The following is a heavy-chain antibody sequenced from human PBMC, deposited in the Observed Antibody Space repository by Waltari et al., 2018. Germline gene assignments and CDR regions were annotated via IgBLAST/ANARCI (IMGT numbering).Heavy chain of an antibody. V-gene: IGHV4-61*02. CDR3: ARGGITIFGVVIIQDWYFDL. CDR1: GGSISSGSYY. D-gene: IGHD3-3*01. CDR2: IYTSGST. Sequence: QVQLQESGPGLVKPSQTLSLTCTVSGGSISSGSYYWSWIRQPAGKGLEWIGRIYTSGSTNYNPSLKSRVTISVDTSKNQFSLKLSSVTAADTAVYYCARGGITIFGVVIIQDWYFDLWGRGTLVTVSS. J-gene: IGHJ2*01.